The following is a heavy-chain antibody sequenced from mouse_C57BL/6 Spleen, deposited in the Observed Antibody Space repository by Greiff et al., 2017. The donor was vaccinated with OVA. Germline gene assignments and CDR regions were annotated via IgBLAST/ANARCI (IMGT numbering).Heavy chain of an antibody. V-gene: IGHV5-6*01. D-gene: IGHD2-5*01. CDR3: ARHESNYDWFAY. J-gene: IGHJ3*01. CDR1: GFTFSSYG. Sequence: EVKVVESGGDLVKPGGSLKLSCAASGFTFSSYGMSWVRQTPDKRLEWVATISSGGSYTYYPDSVKGRFTISRDNAKNTLYLQMSSLKSEDTAMYYCARHESNYDWFAYWGQGTLVTVSA. CDR2: ISSGGSYT.